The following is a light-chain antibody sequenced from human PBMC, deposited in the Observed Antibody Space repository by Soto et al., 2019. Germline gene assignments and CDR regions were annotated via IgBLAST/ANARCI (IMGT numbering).Light chain of an antibody. CDR3: QQRSDWPLT. J-gene: IGKJ4*02. V-gene: IGKV3-11*01. CDR1: QSVSNY. Sequence: EIVLTQSPATLSLSPGEGATLSCRASQSVSNYLGWYQQKPGQAPRLLIYDASNRAAGVPARFSGSGSGTVFTLTISSLEPEDFAVYYCQQRSDWPLTFGGGTKVEIK. CDR2: DAS.